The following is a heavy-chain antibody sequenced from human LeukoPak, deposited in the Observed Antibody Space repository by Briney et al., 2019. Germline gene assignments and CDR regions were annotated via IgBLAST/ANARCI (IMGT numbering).Heavy chain of an antibody. CDR2: ISWNSGSI. CDR3: AKASRSLYYYGMDV. V-gene: IGHV3-9*01. J-gene: IGHJ6*02. Sequence: PPGRSLRLSCAASGFTFDDYAMHWVRQAPGEGLEWVSGISWNSGSIGYADSVKGRFTISRDNAKNSLYLQMNSLRAEDTALYYCAKASRSLYYYGMDVWGQGTTVTVSS. CDR1: GFTFDDYA.